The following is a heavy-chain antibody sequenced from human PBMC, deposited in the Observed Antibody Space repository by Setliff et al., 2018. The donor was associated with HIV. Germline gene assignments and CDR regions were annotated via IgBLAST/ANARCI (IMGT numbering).Heavy chain of an antibody. CDR3: ARGGAGDPRKQQRAWYYGMDV. CDR2: IYTSGST. J-gene: IGHJ6*02. CDR1: GGSISSGSYY. V-gene: IGHV4-61*02. Sequence: SETLSLTCTVSGGSISSGSYYWSWIRQPGGKGLEWIGRIYTSGSTNYNPSLKSRVTISVDTSKNQFSLTLSSVPAADSAVYYGARGGAGDPRKQQRAWYYGMDVWGQGTTVTGS. D-gene: IGHD6-13*01.